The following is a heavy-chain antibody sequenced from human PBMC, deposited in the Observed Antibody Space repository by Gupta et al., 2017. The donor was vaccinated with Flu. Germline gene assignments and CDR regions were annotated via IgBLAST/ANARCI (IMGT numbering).Heavy chain of an antibody. CDR2: ISAIADST. J-gene: IGHJ3*02. CDR3: AKGRGTGKDAFAI. D-gene: IGHD3-10*01. CDR1: GLTFSSSA. Sequence: EVQLLESGRGLVQPGGSLRLSCAASGLTFSSSAMSWVRQAPGKGLEWVSSISAIADSTHYAASAKGRFTISRDNSKNTLYLQVDSLRAEDTAVYYCAKGRGTGKDAFAIWGQGTMVTVSS. V-gene: IGHV3-23*01.